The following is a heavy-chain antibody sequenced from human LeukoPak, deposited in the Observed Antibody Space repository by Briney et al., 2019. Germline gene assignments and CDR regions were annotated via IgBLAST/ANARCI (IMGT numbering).Heavy chain of an antibody. CDR1: GYTLTYNN. CDR2: INPNSGDT. V-gene: IGHV1-2*02. CDR3: ARDKNPTVFDY. Sequence: GASVKVPCEASGYTLTYNNISWVRQAPGQGLEWMGCINPNSGDTNYAQKFQGRVTMTRDTSLSTAYMELSSLRSDDTAVYYCARDKNPTVFDYWGQGSLVTVSS. J-gene: IGHJ4*02.